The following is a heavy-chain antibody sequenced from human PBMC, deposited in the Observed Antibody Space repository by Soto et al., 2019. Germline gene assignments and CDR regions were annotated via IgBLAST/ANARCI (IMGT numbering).Heavy chain of an antibody. CDR1: GFTFSSYS. V-gene: IGHV3-23*01. J-gene: IGHJ4*02. CDR2: FRAGGDDGTT. CDR3: AKKVNSGSGSQYFDY. Sequence: GGSLRLSCVASGFTFSSYSMSWVRQAAGKGLEWVSGFRAGGDDGTTYYADSVKGRFTISRDNSKNTLFLQMNSLRAEDTAIYYCAKKVNSGSGSQYFDYFGQGTLVTVSS. D-gene: IGHD3-10*01.